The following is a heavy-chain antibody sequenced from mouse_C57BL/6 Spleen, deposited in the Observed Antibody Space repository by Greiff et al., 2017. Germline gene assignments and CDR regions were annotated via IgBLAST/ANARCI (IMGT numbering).Heavy chain of an antibody. CDR1: GYTFTSYW. Sequence: QVQLQQPGAELVKPGASVKMSCKASGYTFTSYWITWVKQRPGQGLEWIGDIYPGSGSTNYNEKFKSKATLTVDTSSSTAYMQLSSLTSEDSAVYYCALYYGNLYYAMDDWGQGTSVTVSS. V-gene: IGHV1-55*01. CDR2: IYPGSGST. CDR3: ALYYGNLYYAMDD. D-gene: IGHD2-1*01. J-gene: IGHJ4*01.